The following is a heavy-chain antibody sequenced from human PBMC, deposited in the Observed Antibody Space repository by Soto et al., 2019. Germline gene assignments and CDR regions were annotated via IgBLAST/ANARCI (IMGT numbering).Heavy chain of an antibody. D-gene: IGHD6-19*01. J-gene: IGHJ6*02. CDR2: IYYSGST. CDR3: ARRRAGFLYYYYGMDV. CDR1: GGSISSSSYY. Sequence: SETLSLTCTVSGGSISSSSYYWGWIRQPPGKGLEWIGSIYYSGSTYYNPSLKSRVTISVDTSKNQFSLKLSSVTAADTAVYYCARRRAGFLYYYYGMDVWGQGTTVTVSS. V-gene: IGHV4-39*01.